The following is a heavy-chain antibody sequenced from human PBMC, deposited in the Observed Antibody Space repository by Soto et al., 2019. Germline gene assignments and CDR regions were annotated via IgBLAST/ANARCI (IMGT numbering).Heavy chain of an antibody. Sequence: SGPTLVNPTQTLTLTCTFSGFALSSNGVGVGWIRQSPGKALEWLALIFWNDDKRYSPSVKSRLTITKDTSKNQVVLTMTNMDPVDTATYYCAHSFSSGDYVSWYFDLWGRGTLVTVSS. CDR2: IFWNDDK. D-gene: IGHD4-17*01. V-gene: IGHV2-5*01. CDR1: GFALSSNGVG. J-gene: IGHJ2*01. CDR3: AHSFSSGDYVSWYFDL.